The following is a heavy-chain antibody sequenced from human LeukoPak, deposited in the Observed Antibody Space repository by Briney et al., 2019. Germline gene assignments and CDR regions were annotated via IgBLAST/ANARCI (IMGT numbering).Heavy chain of an antibody. CDR1: GFRFADFA. Sequence: GGSLRLSCAASGFRFADFAMHWVRQAPGKGLEWVSGISWNTNSVGYGDSVKGRFTISGDNAKNSLYLQMDSLRVEDTAFYYCTKAPGVTTGWFDPWGQGTLVTVSP. D-gene: IGHD4-17*01. J-gene: IGHJ5*02. V-gene: IGHV3-9*01. CDR3: TKAPGVTTGWFDP. CDR2: ISWNTNSV.